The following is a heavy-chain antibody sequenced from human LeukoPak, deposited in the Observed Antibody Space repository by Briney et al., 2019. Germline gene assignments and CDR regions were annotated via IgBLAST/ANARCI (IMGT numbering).Heavy chain of an antibody. CDR2: IYYSGST. CDR1: GGSIRSTSYY. V-gene: IGHV4-39*01. Sequence: SETLSLTCVVSGGSIRSTSYYWGWIRQPPGKGLEWIGSIYYSGSTYYNPSLKSRVTISVDTSKNQFSLKLSSVTAADTAVYYCARQEVYCSSTSCYARGYSYGTFFDYWGQGTLVTVSS. J-gene: IGHJ4*02. D-gene: IGHD2-2*01. CDR3: ARQEVYCSSTSCYARGYSYGTFFDY.